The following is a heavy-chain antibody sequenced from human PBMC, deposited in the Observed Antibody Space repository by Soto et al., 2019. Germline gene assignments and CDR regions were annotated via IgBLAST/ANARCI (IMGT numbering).Heavy chain of an antibody. D-gene: IGHD4-17*01. CDR2: IYYSGST. CDR3: ARRRTVTNYWYFDL. J-gene: IGHJ2*01. CDR1: GGSINAYY. Sequence: QVQLQESGPGLVKPSETLSLTCTVSGGSINAYYWSWIRQPPRKGLEWIGYIYYSGSTNYNPSLKSRVTISVDTSQNQFSLKLSSISAADTAVHYCARRRTVTNYWYFDLWGRGTLVTVSS. V-gene: IGHV4-59*01.